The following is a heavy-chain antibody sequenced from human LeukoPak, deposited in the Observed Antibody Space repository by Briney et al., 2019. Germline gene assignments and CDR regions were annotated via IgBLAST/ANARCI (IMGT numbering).Heavy chain of an antibody. Sequence: PGGSLRLSCAASGFTFNSYSMDWVRQAPGKGLEWVSSISGSRSFISYADSVKGRFTISRDNAKNSLYLQMNSLRAEDTAVYYCARGMALALEPPEYYFDFWGQGTLVTVSS. CDR3: ARGMALALEPPEYYFDF. CDR2: ISGSRSFI. CDR1: GFTFNSYS. V-gene: IGHV3-21*01. D-gene: IGHD1-1*01. J-gene: IGHJ4*02.